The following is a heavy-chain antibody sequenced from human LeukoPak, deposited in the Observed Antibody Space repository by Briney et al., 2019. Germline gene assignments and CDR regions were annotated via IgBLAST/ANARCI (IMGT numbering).Heavy chain of an antibody. Sequence: SETLSLTCTVSGGSISSYYWSWIRQPAGKGLEWIGRIYTSGSTSYNPSLKSRVTMSVDTSKDQFSLKLTSVTAADTAVYYCARDFSGQQVILGPWGQGTLVTVSS. CDR3: ARDFSGQQVILGP. CDR1: GGSISSYY. J-gene: IGHJ5*02. D-gene: IGHD6-13*01. V-gene: IGHV4-4*07. CDR2: IYTSGST.